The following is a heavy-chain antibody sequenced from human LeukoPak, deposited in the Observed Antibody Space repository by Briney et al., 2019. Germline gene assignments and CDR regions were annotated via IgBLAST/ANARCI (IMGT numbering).Heavy chain of an antibody. CDR3: ARAPYYGSNWFDP. CDR1: GFIFSNYA. V-gene: IGHV3-30*02. CDR2: IRHDGSNI. Sequence: GGSLRLSCVASGFIFSNYAMHWVRQAPGKGLEWVAFIRHDGSNIYYADSVKGRFTVSRDNPRNTLYLQMNSLTTEDTGLYYCARAPYYGSNWFDPWGQGTLVTVSS. J-gene: IGHJ5*02. D-gene: IGHD3-16*01.